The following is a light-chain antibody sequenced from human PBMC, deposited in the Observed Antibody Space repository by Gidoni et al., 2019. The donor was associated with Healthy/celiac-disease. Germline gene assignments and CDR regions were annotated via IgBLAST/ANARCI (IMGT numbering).Light chain of an antibody. J-gene: IGKJ4*01. CDR3: QQYDNLPFT. CDR1: QDISNY. Sequence: DIHMTQSPSSLSASVGDRVTITCQASQDISNYLNWYQQKPGKAPKLLIYDAPNLETWVPSRFSGSGSGTDFTFTISSLQPEDIATYYCQQYDNLPFTFGGGTKVEIK. CDR2: DAP. V-gene: IGKV1-33*01.